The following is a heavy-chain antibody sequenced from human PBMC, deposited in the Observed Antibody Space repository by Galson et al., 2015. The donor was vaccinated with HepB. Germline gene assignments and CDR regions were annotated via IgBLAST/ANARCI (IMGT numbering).Heavy chain of an antibody. Sequence: ETLSLTCTVSGGSISSSSYYWGWIRQPPGKGLEWIGSIYYSGSTYYNPSPKSRVTISVDTSKNQFSLKLSSVTAADTAVYYCARQGRGYCYDSSGYYPDYWGQGTLVTVSS. V-gene: IGHV4-39*01. CDR1: GGSISSSSYY. D-gene: IGHD3-22*01. CDR2: IYYSGST. CDR3: ARQGRGYCYDSSGYYPDY. J-gene: IGHJ4*02.